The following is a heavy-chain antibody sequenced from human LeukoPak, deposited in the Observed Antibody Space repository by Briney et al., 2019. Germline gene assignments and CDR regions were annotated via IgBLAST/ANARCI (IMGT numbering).Heavy chain of an antibody. J-gene: IGHJ4*02. Sequence: GGSLRLSCAASGFTFSSYAMHWVRQAPGKGLEWVAVISYDGSNKYYADSVKGRFTISRDNSKNTLYLQMNSLRAEDTAVYYCARDGARYSSGSSFDYWGQGTLVTVSS. D-gene: IGHD6-19*01. CDR1: GFTFSSYA. V-gene: IGHV3-30-3*01. CDR3: ARDGARYSSGSSFDY. CDR2: ISYDGSNK.